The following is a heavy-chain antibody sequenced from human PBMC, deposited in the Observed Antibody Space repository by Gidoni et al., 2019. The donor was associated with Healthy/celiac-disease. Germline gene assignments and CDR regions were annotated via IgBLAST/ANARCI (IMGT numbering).Heavy chain of an antibody. D-gene: IGHD3-10*01. CDR3: ARGKGYYGSGSRNTRYYGMDV. CDR1: GYTFTGYY. J-gene: IGHJ6*02. CDR2: INPNSGGT. Sequence: QVQLVQSGAEVKKPGASVTVSCKASGYTFTGYYLHWGRQAPGQGLEWMGLINPNSGGTNYAQKFQGRVTMTRDTPISTDYMGLSRLSSDDTAVYYCARGKGYYGSGSRNTRYYGMDVWGQGTTVTVSS. V-gene: IGHV1-2*02.